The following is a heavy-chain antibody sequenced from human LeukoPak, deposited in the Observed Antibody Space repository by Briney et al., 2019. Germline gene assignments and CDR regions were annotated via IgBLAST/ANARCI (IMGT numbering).Heavy chain of an antibody. J-gene: IGHJ1*01. Sequence: PGGSLRLSCAASGFTFSSYAMSWVRQAPGKGLEWVSAISGSGGSTYYADSVKGRFTISRDNSKNTLYLQMNSLRAEDTAVYYCAKAAVPWAVAGTGYFQHWGQGTLVTVSS. D-gene: IGHD6-19*01. V-gene: IGHV3-23*01. CDR2: ISGSGGST. CDR3: AKAAVPWAVAGTGYFQH. CDR1: GFTFSSYA.